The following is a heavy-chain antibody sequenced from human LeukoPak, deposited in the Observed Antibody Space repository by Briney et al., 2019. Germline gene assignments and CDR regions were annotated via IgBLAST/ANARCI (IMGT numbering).Heavy chain of an antibody. CDR3: ARRPSKYYDILTGYYRSEFDY. Sequence: ASVKVSCKASGYTFTDYHIHWVRQAPGQGLEWMGWINPNSGGTNYAQKFQGRVTMTRDTSITTAYMDLSSLRSDDTAVYYCARRPSKYYDILTGYYRSEFDYWGQGTLVTVSS. V-gene: IGHV1-2*02. CDR1: GYTFTDYH. J-gene: IGHJ4*02. CDR2: INPNSGGT. D-gene: IGHD3-9*01.